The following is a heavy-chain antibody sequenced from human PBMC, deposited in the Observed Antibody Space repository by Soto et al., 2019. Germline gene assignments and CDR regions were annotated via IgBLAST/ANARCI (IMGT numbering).Heavy chain of an antibody. D-gene: IGHD3-10*01. Sequence: QVQLVQTGAEVKEPGASVKVSCKASGYTFTNYGISWVRQAPGQGFEWRGWISSNNGDPNYVQSLRGRVTMTTDTSTSSVYMELRSLRADDTAVYYCARDGDGSGRHYEYWGQGTLVTVSS. J-gene: IGHJ4*02. CDR2: ISSNNGDP. V-gene: IGHV1-18*01. CDR3: ARDGDGSGRHYEY. CDR1: GYTFTNYG.